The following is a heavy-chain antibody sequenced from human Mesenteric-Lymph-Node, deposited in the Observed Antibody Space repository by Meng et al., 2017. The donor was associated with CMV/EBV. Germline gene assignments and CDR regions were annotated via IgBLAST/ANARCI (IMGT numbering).Heavy chain of an antibody. CDR1: GFTFGDYA. J-gene: IGHJ4*02. CDR3: TRRGFWSGYYALHIDY. V-gene: IGHV3-49*04. Sequence: GSLRLSCTASGFTFGDYAMSWVRQAPGKGLEWVGFIRSKAYGGTTEYAASVKGRFTISRDDSKSTAYLQMNSLKTEDTAVYYCTRRGFWSGYYALHIDYWGQGTLVTVSS. CDR2: IRSKAYGGTT. D-gene: IGHD3-3*01.